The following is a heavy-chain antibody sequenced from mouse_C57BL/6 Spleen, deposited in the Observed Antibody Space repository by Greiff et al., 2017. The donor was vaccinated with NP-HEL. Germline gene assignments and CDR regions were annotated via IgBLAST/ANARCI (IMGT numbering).Heavy chain of an antibody. J-gene: IGHJ2*01. Sequence: VKLMESGAELARPGASVKLSCKASGYTFTSYGISWVKQRTGQGLEWIGEIYPRSGNTYYNEKFKGKATLTADKSSSTAYMELRSLTSEDSAVYFCARWFITTVVATNYFDYWGQGTTLTVSS. CDR2: IYPRSGNT. D-gene: IGHD1-1*01. V-gene: IGHV1-81*01. CDR1: GYTFTSYG. CDR3: ARWFITTVVATNYFDY.